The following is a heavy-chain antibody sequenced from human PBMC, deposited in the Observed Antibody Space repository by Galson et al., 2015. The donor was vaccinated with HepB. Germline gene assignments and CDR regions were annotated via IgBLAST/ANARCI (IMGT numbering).Heavy chain of an antibody. J-gene: IGHJ4*02. CDR3: ARELEGTCYFDY. D-gene: IGHD1-1*01. CDR1: GYTFTSYF. CDR2: INPRAGNT. Sequence: SVKVSCKASGYTFTSYFIHWVRQAPGQGLEWMGVINPRAGNTDSTEKFQVRVAMTRDTSTSTVYMDLSSLRSEDTAVYYCARELEGTCYFDYWGQGTLLTVSS. V-gene: IGHV1-46*01.